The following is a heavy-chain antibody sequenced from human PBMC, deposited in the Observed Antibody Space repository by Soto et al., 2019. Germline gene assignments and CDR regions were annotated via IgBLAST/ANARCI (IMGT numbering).Heavy chain of an antibody. CDR2: ISAYNGNT. CDR3: VRDDDFWSGYPLYYYYGMDV. J-gene: IGHJ6*02. D-gene: IGHD3-3*01. CDR1: GYTFTSYG. Sequence: ASVKVSCKASGYTFTSYGISWVRQAPGQGLEWMGWISAYNGNTNYAQKLQGRVTMTTDTSTSTAYMELRSLRSDDTAVYYCVRDDDFWSGYPLYYYYGMDVWGQGTTVTVSS. V-gene: IGHV1-18*04.